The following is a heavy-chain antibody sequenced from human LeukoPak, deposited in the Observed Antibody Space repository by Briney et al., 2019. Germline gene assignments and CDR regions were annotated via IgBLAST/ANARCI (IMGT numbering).Heavy chain of an antibody. CDR2: IKSKTDGGTT. Sequence: TGGSLRLSCAASGFTFSNAWMSWVRQAPGKGLEWVGRIKSKTDGGTTDYAAPVKGRFTISRDDSKNTLYLQMNSLKTEDTAVYYCTTVPYSSSSVPLYYFDYWGQGTLVTVSS. CDR3: TTVPYSSSSVPLYYFDY. D-gene: IGHD6-6*01. J-gene: IGHJ4*02. V-gene: IGHV3-15*01. CDR1: GFTFSNAW.